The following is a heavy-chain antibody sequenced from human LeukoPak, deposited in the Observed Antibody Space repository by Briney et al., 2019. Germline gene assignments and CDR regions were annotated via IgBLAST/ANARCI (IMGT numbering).Heavy chain of an antibody. CDR3: ARSPGYSFVSAFDI. Sequence: GGSLRLSCAASGFTFDDYGMSWVRQAPGKGLEWVSGINWNGGSTGYADSVKGRFTISRDNAKNSLYLQMNSLRAEDTALYYCARSPGYSFVSAFDIWGQGTMVTVSS. D-gene: IGHD5-18*01. CDR2: INWNGGST. V-gene: IGHV3-20*04. CDR1: GFTFDDYG. J-gene: IGHJ3*02.